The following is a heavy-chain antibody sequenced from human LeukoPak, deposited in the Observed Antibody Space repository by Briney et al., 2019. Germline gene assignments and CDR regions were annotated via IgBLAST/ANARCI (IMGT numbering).Heavy chain of an antibody. J-gene: IGHJ4*02. Sequence: SETLSLTCAVYGGSYSGYYWSWIRQPPGKGLVWIGEISHSGSTTYNPSLSSRVTISGDTSKKLFSLKLSSVTAADTDVYYCVTYYYGSSAPKRNYWGQGILVTVSS. CDR2: ISHSGST. V-gene: IGHV4-34*01. D-gene: IGHD3-22*01. CDR1: GGSYSGYY. CDR3: VTYYYGSSAPKRNY.